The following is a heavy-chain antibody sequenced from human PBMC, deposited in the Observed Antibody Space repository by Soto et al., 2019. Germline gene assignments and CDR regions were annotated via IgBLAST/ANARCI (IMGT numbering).Heavy chain of an antibody. CDR2: IYPGDSDT. V-gene: IGHV5-51*01. CDR3: ARQNSSSWYNYYYYGMDV. CDR1: GYSFTSYW. J-gene: IGHJ6*02. Sequence: GEFLKISCKGSGYSFTSYWIGWVRQMPGKGLEWMGIIYPGDSDTRYSPSFQGQVTISADKSISTAYLQWSSLKASDTAMYYCARQNSSSWYNYYYYGMDVWGQGTTVTVSS. D-gene: IGHD6-13*01.